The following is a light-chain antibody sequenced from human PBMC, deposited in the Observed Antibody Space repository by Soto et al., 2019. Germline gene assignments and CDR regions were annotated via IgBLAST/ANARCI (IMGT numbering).Light chain of an antibody. Sequence: QSVLTQIPSASGTPGQSVTISCSGSNSNMGRNYVYWYQQVPGTAPKLLMYRNDVRPSGVPDRFTGSKSGTSASLAISGLRSEDEADYYCAVWDNSLNGVAFGGGTKVTVL. CDR2: RND. V-gene: IGLV1-47*01. J-gene: IGLJ2*01. CDR1: NSNMGRNY. CDR3: AVWDNSLNGVA.